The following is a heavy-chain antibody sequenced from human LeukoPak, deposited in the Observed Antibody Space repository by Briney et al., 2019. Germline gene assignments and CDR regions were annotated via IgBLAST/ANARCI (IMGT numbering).Heavy chain of an antibody. CDR3: AREGPRGNSQFDY. D-gene: IGHD2/OR15-2a*01. Sequence: PGGSLRLSCAASGFTFSSYVMSWVRQAPGKGLEWVALIWYDGSNKYYADSVKGRLTISRDNSKNTLYLQMNSLRAEDTAEYYCAREGPRGNSQFDYWGQGTLVTVSS. CDR1: GFTFSSYV. CDR2: IWYDGSNK. V-gene: IGHV3-33*08. J-gene: IGHJ4*02.